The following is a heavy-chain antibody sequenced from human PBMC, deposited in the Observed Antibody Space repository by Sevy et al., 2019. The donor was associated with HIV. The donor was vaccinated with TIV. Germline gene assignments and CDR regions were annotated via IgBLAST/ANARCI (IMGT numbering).Heavy chain of an antibody. D-gene: IGHD2-2*01. CDR1: GFTFSSYW. CDR3: ARDCSSTSCLWGMDV. Sequence: GGSLRLSCAASGFTFSSYWMSWVRQAPGKGLEWVANIKLDGSEKYYVDSVKGRFTIPRDNARNSLYLQMNSLRAEDTAVYYCARDCSSTSCLWGMDVWGQGTTVTVSS. V-gene: IGHV3-7*03. CDR2: IKLDGSEK. J-gene: IGHJ6*02.